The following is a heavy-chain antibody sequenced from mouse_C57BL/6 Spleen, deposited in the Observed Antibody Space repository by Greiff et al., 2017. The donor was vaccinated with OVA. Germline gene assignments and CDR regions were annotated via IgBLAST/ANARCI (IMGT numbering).Heavy chain of an antibody. CDR1: GFSLTSYG. J-gene: IGHJ4*01. V-gene: IGHV2-5*01. Sequence: VQLQQSGPGLVQPSQSLSITCTVSGFSLTSYGVHWVRQSPGQGLEWLGVIWRGGSTDYNAPFLSRLSITKDNSKSQVFFKMNSLQADDTAIYYSAKNAMGYAMDYWGQGTSVTVSS. CDR2: IWRGGST. CDR3: AKNAMGYAMDY. D-gene: IGHD2-3*01.